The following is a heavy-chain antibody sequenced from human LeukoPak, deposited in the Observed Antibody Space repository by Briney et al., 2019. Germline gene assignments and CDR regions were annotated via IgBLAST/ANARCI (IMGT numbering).Heavy chain of an antibody. J-gene: IGHJ4*02. CDR2: ISSSSSYI. CDR1: GFTFSSYS. D-gene: IGHD6-19*01. Sequence: GGSLRLSCAASGFTFSSYSMNWVRQAPGKGLEWVSFISSSSSYIYYADSVKGRFTISRDNAKNSLYLQVNSLRAEDTAVYYCAKEGGWYYFDYWGQGTLVTVSS. CDR3: AKEGGWYYFDY. V-gene: IGHV3-21*01.